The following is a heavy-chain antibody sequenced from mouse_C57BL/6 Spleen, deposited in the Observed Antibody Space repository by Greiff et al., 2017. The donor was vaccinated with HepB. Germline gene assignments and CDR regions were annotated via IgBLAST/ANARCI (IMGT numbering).Heavy chain of an antibody. Sequence: QVQLKESGPGLVQPSQSLSITCTASGFSLTSYGVHWVRQSPGKGLEWLGVIWSGGSTDYNAAFISRLSISKDNPKSQVFFKMNSLQADETAIYYWARNYYYGRSDWFAYWGQGTLVTVSA. CDR2: IWSGGST. CDR3: ARNYYYGRSDWFAY. CDR1: GFSLTSYG. D-gene: IGHD1-1*01. J-gene: IGHJ3*01. V-gene: IGHV2-2*01.